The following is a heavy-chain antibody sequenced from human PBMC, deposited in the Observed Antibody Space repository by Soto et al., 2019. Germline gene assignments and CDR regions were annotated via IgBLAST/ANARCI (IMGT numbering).Heavy chain of an antibody. V-gene: IGHV1-18*01. D-gene: IGHD6-13*01. J-gene: IGHJ6*02. Sequence: GASVKVSCKASGYTFTSYGISWVRQAPGQGLEWMGWISAYNGNTNYAQKLQGRVTMTTDTSTSTAYMELRSLRSDDTAVYYCARQNSSRWYLSDYYYYYYGMDVWGQGTTVTSP. CDR1: GYTFTSYG. CDR2: ISAYNGNT. CDR3: ARQNSSRWYLSDYYYYYYGMDV.